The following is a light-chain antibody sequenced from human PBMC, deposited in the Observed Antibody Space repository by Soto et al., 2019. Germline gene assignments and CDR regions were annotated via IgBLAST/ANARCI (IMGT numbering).Light chain of an antibody. J-gene: IGKJ1*01. CDR3: QQYGSSGT. V-gene: IGKV3-20*01. CDR2: NVS. CDR1: QSVSVNS. Sequence: EIVLTQSRGTLSLSPGERATLSCRASQSVSVNSLAWYQQKGGQAPRLLIYNVSTTATGIPARFSGSGSGTDFTLTISRLEPEDFAVYYCQQYGSSGTFGQGTKVDI.